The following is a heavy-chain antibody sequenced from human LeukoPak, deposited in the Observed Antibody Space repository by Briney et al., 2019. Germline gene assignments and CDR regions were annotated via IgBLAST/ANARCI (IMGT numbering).Heavy chain of an antibody. V-gene: IGHV4-39*07. CDR2: IYYSGST. CDR1: GGSISSYY. Sequence: SETLSLTCTVSGGSISSYYWGWIRQPPGKGLEWIGSIYYSGSTYYNPSLKSRVTISVDTSKNQFSLKLSSVTAADTAVYYCARDPSIAADLLGGWFDPWGQGTLVTVSS. J-gene: IGHJ5*02. D-gene: IGHD6-13*01. CDR3: ARDPSIAADLLGGWFDP.